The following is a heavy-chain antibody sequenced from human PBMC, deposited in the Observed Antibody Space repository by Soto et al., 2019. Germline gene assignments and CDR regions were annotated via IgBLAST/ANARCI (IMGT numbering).Heavy chain of an antibody. V-gene: IGHV3-23*01. J-gene: IGHJ6*02. CDR2: ISGSGGTI. CDR3: ARDTLSSYCGMDV. Sequence: PGGSLRLSCAASGFTFSSYSMSWVRQAPGKGLEWVSAISGSGGTIYYADSVKGRFTISRDNAKNSLYLQMNSLRDEDTAVYYCARDTLSSYCGMDVWGQGTTVTVSS. D-gene: IGHD3-10*01. CDR1: GFTFSSYS.